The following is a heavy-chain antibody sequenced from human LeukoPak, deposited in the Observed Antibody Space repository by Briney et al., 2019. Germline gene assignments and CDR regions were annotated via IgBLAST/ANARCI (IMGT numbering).Heavy chain of an antibody. CDR1: GFTFDDYA. Sequence: GGSLRLSCAASGFTFDDYAMHWVRQAPGKGLEWVSGISWNSGSIGYADSVKGRFTISRDNAKNSLYLQMNSLRAEDTAVYYCARDRAPIDYWGQGTLVTVSS. CDR2: ISWNSGSI. V-gene: IGHV3-9*01. CDR3: ARDRAPIDY. J-gene: IGHJ4*02.